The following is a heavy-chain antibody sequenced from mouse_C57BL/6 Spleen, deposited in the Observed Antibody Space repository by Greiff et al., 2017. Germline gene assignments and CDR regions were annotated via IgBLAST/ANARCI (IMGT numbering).Heavy chain of an antibody. V-gene: IGHV1-59*01. CDR3: ARRYGSSYGYFDV. CDR2: IDPSDSYT. J-gene: IGHJ1*03. CDR1: GYTFTSYW. Sequence: QVQLKQPGAELVRPGTSVKLSCKASGYTFTSYWMHWVKQRPGQGLEWIGVIDPSDSYTNYNQKFKGKATLTVDTSSSTAYMQLSSLTSEDSAVYYCARRYGSSYGYFDVWGTGTTVTVSS. D-gene: IGHD1-1*01.